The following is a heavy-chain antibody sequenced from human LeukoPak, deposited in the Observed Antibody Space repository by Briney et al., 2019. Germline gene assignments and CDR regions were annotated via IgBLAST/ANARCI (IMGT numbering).Heavy chain of an antibody. CDR3: ARDGDGYTVSY. V-gene: IGHV4-38-2*02. CDR1: GYSISSGYY. Sequence: SETLSLTCTVSGYSISSGYYWGWIRQPPGKGLEWIGSIYHSGSTYYNPSLKSRVTISVDTSKNQFSLELSSVTAADTAVYYCARDGDGYTVSYWGQGTLVTVSS. D-gene: IGHD5-24*01. J-gene: IGHJ4*02. CDR2: IYHSGST.